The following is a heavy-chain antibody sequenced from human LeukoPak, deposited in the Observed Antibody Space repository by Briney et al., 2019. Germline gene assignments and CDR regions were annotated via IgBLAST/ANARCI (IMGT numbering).Heavy chain of an antibody. CDR2: IYYRGST. Sequence: PSETLSLTCTVSGGSISRYYWSWIRQPPGKGLEWIGFIYYRGSTNYNPSLESRVTISVDTSKNRFSLKLSSVTAADTAVYYCARDRYSGYDGFGAFDIWGQGTMVTVSS. CDR3: ARDRYSGYDGFGAFDI. CDR1: GGSISRYY. J-gene: IGHJ3*02. D-gene: IGHD5-12*01. V-gene: IGHV4-59*01.